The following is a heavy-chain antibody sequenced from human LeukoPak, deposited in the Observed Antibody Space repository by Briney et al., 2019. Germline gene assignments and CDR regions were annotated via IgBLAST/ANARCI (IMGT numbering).Heavy chain of an antibody. CDR3: ARDQRYCSSSSCPWEPFDY. J-gene: IGHJ4*02. CDR2: ISSSGSSI. V-gene: IGHV3-48*03. Sequence: GGSLRLSCAASGFTFSSYEMNWVRQAPGKGLEWVSYISSSGSSIYYADSVKGRFTISRDNAKNSLYLQMNSLRAEDTAVYYCARDQRYCSSSSCPWEPFDYWGQGTLVTVSS. CDR1: GFTFSSYE. D-gene: IGHD2-2*01.